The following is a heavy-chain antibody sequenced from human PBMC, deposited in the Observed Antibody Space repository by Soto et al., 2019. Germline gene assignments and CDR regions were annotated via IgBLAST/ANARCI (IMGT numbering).Heavy chain of an antibody. CDR1: GFSLTTSGVG. CDR2: IYGADDK. Sequence: ITLNESGPALVKPTQTLTLTCTFSGFSLTTSGVGVHWLRQPPGKALEWLAVIYGADDKRYNPSLEPMLTITKDTSNNQVVLTMTNMDPLDTATYYCAHNPSYITNWYIRDDWFDPWGQRTLVTVYS. J-gene: IGHJ5*02. CDR3: AHNPSYITNWYIRDDWFDP. V-gene: IGHV2-5*02. D-gene: IGHD1-1*01.